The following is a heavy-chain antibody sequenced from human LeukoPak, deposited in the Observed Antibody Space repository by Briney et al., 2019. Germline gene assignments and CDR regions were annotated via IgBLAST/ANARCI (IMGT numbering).Heavy chain of an antibody. CDR3: ARGGDIVATHFDY. CDR2: IYHSGST. CDR1: GGSISSGGYS. J-gene: IGHJ4*02. Sequence: SQTLSLTCAVSGGSISSGGYSWSWIRQPPGKGLEWNGYIYHSGSTYYNPSLKSRVSISVDRSKNQFSLKLSSVTAADTAVYYCARGGDIVATHFDYWGQGTLVTVSS. V-gene: IGHV4-30-2*01. D-gene: IGHD5-12*01.